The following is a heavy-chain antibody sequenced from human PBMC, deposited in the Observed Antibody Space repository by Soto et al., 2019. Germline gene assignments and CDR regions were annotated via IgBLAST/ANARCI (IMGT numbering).Heavy chain of an antibody. CDR2: INPSGGST. CDR3: ARDGSWPDYYYYYGMDV. V-gene: IGHV1-46*01. Sequence: XSVKVSCKASGYTFTSYYMHWVRQAPGQGLEWMGIINPSGGSTSYAQKFQGRVTMTRDTSTSTVYMELSSLRSEDTAVYYCARDGSWPDYYYYYGMDVCGQGTTVTVSS. CDR1: GYTFTSYY. D-gene: IGHD2-15*01. J-gene: IGHJ6*02.